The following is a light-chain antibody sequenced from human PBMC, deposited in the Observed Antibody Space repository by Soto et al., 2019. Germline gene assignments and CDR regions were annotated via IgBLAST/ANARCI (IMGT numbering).Light chain of an antibody. Sequence: EIVMPQSPATLSVSPGESATLSCRASQSISSSFLAWYQQTPGQAPRLLIYGASSRATGIPDRVSGTGSETDVTLTISRLETEDFAVYYCQQYDNSPITFGQGTRLEIK. CDR2: GAS. CDR1: QSISSSF. CDR3: QQYDNSPIT. J-gene: IGKJ5*01. V-gene: IGKV3-20*01.